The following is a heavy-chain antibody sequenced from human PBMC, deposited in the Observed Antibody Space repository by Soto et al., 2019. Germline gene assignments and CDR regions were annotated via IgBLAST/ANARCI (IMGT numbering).Heavy chain of an antibody. CDR2: INGYNGNT. V-gene: IGHV1-18*01. J-gene: IGHJ6*02. D-gene: IGHD3-16*01. Sequence: ASVKVSCKASGYTFSTYGISWVRQAPGQGLEWMGWINGYNGNTNYAPKLQGRITMTTDTSTTTAYMELRSLRSDDTAVYYCASMGDVAYYCYGMDFWGQGTTVTVSS. CDR3: ASMGDVAYYCYGMDF. CDR1: GYTFSTYG.